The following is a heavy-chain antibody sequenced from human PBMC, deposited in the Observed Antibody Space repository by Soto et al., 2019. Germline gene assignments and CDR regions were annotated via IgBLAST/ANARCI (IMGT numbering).Heavy chain of an antibody. CDR1: GYTFTSYT. Sequence: ASVKVSCKASGYTFTSYTMHWVRQAPGQRLEWMGWINAGNGNTKYSQKFQGRVTMTTDTSTSTAYMELRSLRSEDTAVYYCARWWGTVTPAYSGQDTLVTLSS. J-gene: IGHJ1*01. V-gene: IGHV1-3*01. CDR3: ARWWGTVTPAY. D-gene: IGHD4-4*01. CDR2: INAGNGNT.